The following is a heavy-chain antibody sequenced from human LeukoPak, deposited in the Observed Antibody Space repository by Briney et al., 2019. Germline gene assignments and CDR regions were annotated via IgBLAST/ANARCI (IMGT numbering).Heavy chain of an antibody. Sequence: ASETLSLTCTVSGGSISSYYWSWIRQPPGKGLEWIGYIYYSGSTNYNPSLKSRVTISVDTSKNQFSLKLSSVTAADTAVYYCARDSRDGYNQFDYWGQGTLVTVSS. CDR1: GGSISSYY. V-gene: IGHV4-59*01. CDR3: ARDSRDGYNQFDY. CDR2: IYYSGST. D-gene: IGHD5-24*01. J-gene: IGHJ4*02.